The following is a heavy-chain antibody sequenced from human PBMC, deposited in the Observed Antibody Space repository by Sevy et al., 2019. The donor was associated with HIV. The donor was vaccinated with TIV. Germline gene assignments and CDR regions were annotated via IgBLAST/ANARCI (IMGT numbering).Heavy chain of an antibody. CDR1: GFTFSNYA. J-gene: IGHJ5*01. V-gene: IGHV3-30*01. CDR2: ISFDGTKE. D-gene: IGHD4-17*01. CDR3: AGDDSYSDRPIFYLTS. Sequence: GGSLRLSCRASGFTFSNYAMHWVRQAPGRGLEWVALISFDGTKEYYADSVKGRFSISRDNFWNTLFLQMTTLTHDDTATYYCAGDDSYSDRPIFYLTSWGHGTLVTVSS.